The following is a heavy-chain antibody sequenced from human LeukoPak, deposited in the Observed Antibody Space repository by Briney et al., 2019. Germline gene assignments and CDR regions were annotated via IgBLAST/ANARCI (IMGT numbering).Heavy chain of an antibody. CDR1: GFTVSSND. CDR2: IYSGGST. CDR3: ASFERLYSRSSGGY. V-gene: IGHV3-53*01. Sequence: GGSLRLSCAASGFTVSSNDMSWVRQAPGKGLECISVIYSGGSTDYADSVKGRLTISRDNAKNSLYLQMNSLRAEDTAVYYCASFERLYSRSSGGYWGQGTLVTVSS. D-gene: IGHD6-6*01. J-gene: IGHJ4*02.